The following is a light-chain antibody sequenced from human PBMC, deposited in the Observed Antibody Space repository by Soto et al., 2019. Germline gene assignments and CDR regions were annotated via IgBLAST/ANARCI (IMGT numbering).Light chain of an antibody. CDR1: SSDVGGYNY. V-gene: IGLV2-8*01. CDR3: SSYAGTHIV. J-gene: IGLJ1*01. CDR2: DVS. Sequence: ALTQPPSPARSPGQSVAISRTGTSSDVGGYNYVSWYQQLPGKAPKLMIYDVSKRPSGVPDRFSGSKSGNSASLTVSGLQAADEADYYCSSYAGTHIVFGTGTKVTVL.